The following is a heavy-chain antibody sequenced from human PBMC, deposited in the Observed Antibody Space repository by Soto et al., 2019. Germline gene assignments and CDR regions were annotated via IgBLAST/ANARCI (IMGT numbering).Heavy chain of an antibody. D-gene: IGHD1-1*01. J-gene: IGHJ4*02. V-gene: IGHV1-2*02. CDR2: INPNSGGT. CDR3: AIEPATAKPEGFDF. CDR1: GYTFSDYY. Sequence: GALVKVSCKASGYTFSDYYIHWVRQAPGQGLEWMGWINPNSGGTKYAPKFQGGVTMTRDTSITTAYMELSRLRSGDTAVYYCAIEPATAKPEGFDFWGQGTLVTVSS.